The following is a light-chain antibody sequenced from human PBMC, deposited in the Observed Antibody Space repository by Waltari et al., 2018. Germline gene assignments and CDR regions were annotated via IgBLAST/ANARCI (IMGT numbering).Light chain of an antibody. Sequence: SYDLTQPLSVSVALGQTARITCGGNNIGGKNVHRYQQNQSQAPLRFIYRDNNRPSRIPERFSGSNSENTATLTISRAQAADEADYYCQVWDSSTAVFGGGTQLTVL. V-gene: IGLV3-9*01. CDR2: RDN. J-gene: IGLJ7*01. CDR3: QVWDSSTAV. CDR1: NIGGKN.